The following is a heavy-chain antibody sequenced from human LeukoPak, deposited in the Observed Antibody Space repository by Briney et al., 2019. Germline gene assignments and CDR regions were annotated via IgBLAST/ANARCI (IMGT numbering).Heavy chain of an antibody. CDR2: ISSSGSTI. V-gene: IGHV3-11*01. CDR3: TTPFAGAAGSEAFDI. D-gene: IGHD6-13*01. CDR1: GFTFSDYY. J-gene: IGHJ3*02. Sequence: GGSLRLSCAASGFTFSDYYMSWIRQAPGKGLEWVSYISSSGSTIYYADSVKGRFTISRDNAKNSLYLQMNTLETEDTAVYYCTTPFAGAAGSEAFDIWGQGTVVTVSS.